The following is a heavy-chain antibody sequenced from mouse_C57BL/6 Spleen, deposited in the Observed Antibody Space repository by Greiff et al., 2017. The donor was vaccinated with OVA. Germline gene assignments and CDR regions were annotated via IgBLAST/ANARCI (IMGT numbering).Heavy chain of an antibody. CDR2: INPSNGGT. CDR1: GYTFTSYW. V-gene: IGHV1-53*01. D-gene: IGHD1-1*01. CDR3: ANYGSSYGYFDV. Sequence: VQLQQSGTELVKPGASVKLSCKASGYTFTSYWMHWVKQRPGQGLEWIGNINPSNGGTNYNEKFKSKATLTVDKSSSTAYMQLSSLTSEDSAVYYCANYGSSYGYFDVWGTGTTVTVSS. J-gene: IGHJ1*03.